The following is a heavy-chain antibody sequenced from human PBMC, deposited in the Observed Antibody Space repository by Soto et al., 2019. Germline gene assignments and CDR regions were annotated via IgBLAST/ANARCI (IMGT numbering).Heavy chain of an antibody. CDR2: IIPIFGTA. CDR1: GGTFSSYA. V-gene: IGHV1-69*13. D-gene: IGHD2-21*02. Sequence: SVKVSCKASGGTFSSYAISWVRQAPGQGLEWMGGIIPIFGTANYAQKFQGRVTITADESTSTAYMELSSLRSEDTAVYYCALAYCGSGCDWLRVGDASDIWGQGTMVTVSS. J-gene: IGHJ3*02. CDR3: ALAYCGSGCDWLRVGDASDI.